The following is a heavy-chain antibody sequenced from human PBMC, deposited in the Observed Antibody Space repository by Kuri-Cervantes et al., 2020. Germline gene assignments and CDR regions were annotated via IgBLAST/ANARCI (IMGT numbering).Heavy chain of an antibody. J-gene: IGHJ5*02. CDR1: GFTFSSYA. CDR2: ISYDGSNK. Sequence: GEWLKISCAASGFTFSSYAMHWVRQAPGKGLEWVAVISYDGSNKYYADSVKGRFTISRDNSKNTLFLQMNSLRAEDTALYYCATASGGATLYWFDPWGQGTLVTVSS. V-gene: IGHV3-30-3*01. D-gene: IGHD1-26*01. CDR3: ATASGGATLYWFDP.